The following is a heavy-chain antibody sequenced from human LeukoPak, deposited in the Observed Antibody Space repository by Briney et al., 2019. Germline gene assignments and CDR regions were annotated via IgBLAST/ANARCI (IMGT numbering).Heavy chain of an antibody. V-gene: IGHV4-59*08. Sequence: SETLSLTCTVSGGSISSYYWSWIRQPPGKGLGWIGYISYSGNTNYNPSLKSRVTISVDTSKNQFSLKLSSVTAADTAVYYCARTHGSYKIYAFVIWGQGTMVTVSS. CDR3: ARTHGSYKIYAFVI. D-gene: IGHD1-26*01. CDR1: GGSISSYY. J-gene: IGHJ3*02. CDR2: ISYSGNT.